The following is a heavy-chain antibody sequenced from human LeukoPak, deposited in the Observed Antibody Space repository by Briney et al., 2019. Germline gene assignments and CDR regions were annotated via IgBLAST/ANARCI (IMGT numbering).Heavy chain of an antibody. CDR2: VYFSGST. D-gene: IGHD3-10*01. CDR3: ARDRATDRELDY. J-gene: IGHJ4*02. V-gene: IGHV4-59*01. CDR1: GGSIHTYY. Sequence: PSETLSLTCTVSGGSIHTYYWSWIRQPPGKGLEYIGYVYFSGSTTYSPSLQSRTTISIDMSKNQFSLKLSSVTAADTAVYYCARDRATDRELDYWGQGILVTVSS.